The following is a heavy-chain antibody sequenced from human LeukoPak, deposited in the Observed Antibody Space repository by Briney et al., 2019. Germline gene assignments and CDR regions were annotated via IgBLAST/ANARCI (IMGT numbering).Heavy chain of an antibody. J-gene: IGHJ6*02. Sequence: GASVKVSCKASGGTFSSYAISWVRQAPGQGLEWMGWISAYNGNTNYAQKLRGRVTMTTDTSTSTAYMELRSLRSDDTAVYYCARLVVVPAAPRDYYYYYGMDVWGQGTTVTVSS. V-gene: IGHV1-18*01. CDR3: ARLVVVPAAPRDYYYYYGMDV. D-gene: IGHD2-2*01. CDR1: GGTFSSYA. CDR2: ISAYNGNT.